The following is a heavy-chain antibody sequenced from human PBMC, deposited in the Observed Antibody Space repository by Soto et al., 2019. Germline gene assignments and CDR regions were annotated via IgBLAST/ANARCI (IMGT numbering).Heavy chain of an antibody. Sequence: QVQLVQSGAEVKKPESSMKVSCKAPGGTFSTYAISWVRQAPGQGLEWMGGIIPMFGTANYAQRFQDRVTXTXHESTNTVYMELSSLRSEDTAVYFCASGIQLWLRRINNGYSGWGQGTLVTVSS. D-gene: IGHD5-18*01. V-gene: IGHV1-69*05. CDR2: IIPMFGTA. CDR3: ASGIQLWLRRINNGYSG. CDR1: GGTFSTYA. J-gene: IGHJ4*02.